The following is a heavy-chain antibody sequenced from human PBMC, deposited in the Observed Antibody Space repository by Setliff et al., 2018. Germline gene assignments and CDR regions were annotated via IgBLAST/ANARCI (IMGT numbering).Heavy chain of an antibody. J-gene: IGHJ6*03. CDR2: ITSSSSTI. V-gene: IGHV3-48*01. Sequence: GGSLRLSCAASGFAFSTYRMNWVRQAPGKGLEWVSYITSSSSTIDYADSVKGRFTIPRDDAKNSLYLQMNSLRAEDTAVYYCARVIYFYYMDVWGKGTTVTVSS. CDR3: ARVIYFYYMDV. CDR1: GFAFSTYR.